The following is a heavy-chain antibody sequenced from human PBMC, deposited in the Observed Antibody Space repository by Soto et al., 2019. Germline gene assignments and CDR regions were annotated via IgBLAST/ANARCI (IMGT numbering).Heavy chain of an antibody. V-gene: IGHV4-30-4*01. CDR1: GDSISNLDYF. Sequence: SETLSLTCSVSGDSISNLDYFWAWIRQPPGQALEYIGYIYKSATTYYNPSFESQVAISVDTSKSHFSLNVTSVTAADTAVYFCARGRYCLTGRCFPNWFDSWGQGALVTVSS. CDR2: IYKSATT. D-gene: IGHD7-27*01. CDR3: ARGRYCLTGRCFPNWFDS. J-gene: IGHJ5*01.